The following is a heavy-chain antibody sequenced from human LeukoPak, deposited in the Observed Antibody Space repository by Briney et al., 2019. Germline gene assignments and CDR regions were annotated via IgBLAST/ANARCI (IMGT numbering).Heavy chain of an antibody. CDR2: ISAYNGNT. CDR3: ARDSSGWYSYYYYGMDV. D-gene: IGHD6-19*01. CDR1: GYTFTSYG. J-gene: IGHJ6*02. V-gene: IGHV1-18*01. Sequence: ASVKVSCTASGYTFTSYGISWVRQAPGQGLEWMGWISAYNGNTNYAQKLQGRVTMTTDTSTSTAYMELRSLRSDDTAVYYCARDSSGWYSYYYYGMDVWGQGTTVTVSS.